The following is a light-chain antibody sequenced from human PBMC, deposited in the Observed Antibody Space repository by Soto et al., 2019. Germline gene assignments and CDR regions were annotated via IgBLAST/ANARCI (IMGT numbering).Light chain of an antibody. Sequence: DIQMTQSPSALSASVGDTVTITCRASQTIAASLAWYQHKPGEAPKLLIYDVSSLESGVPSRFSGSGSGTEFSLTIRGLQPDDFATYYCQQYDYSRTFDQGTKVEIK. CDR2: DVS. J-gene: IGKJ1*01. CDR3: QQYDYSRT. CDR1: QTIAAS. V-gene: IGKV1-5*01.